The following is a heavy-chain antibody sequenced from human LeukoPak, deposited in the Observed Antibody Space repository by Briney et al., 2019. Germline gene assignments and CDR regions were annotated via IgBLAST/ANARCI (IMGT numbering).Heavy chain of an antibody. CDR1: GFTFSSYE. CDR2: ISIDGKTI. J-gene: IGHJ4*02. D-gene: IGHD1-26*01. Sequence: GGSLRLSCAASGFTFSSYEMDWVRQAPGKGLEWVSYISIDGKTIHYADSVKGRFTISRDNAKHSVYLQMNSLRVEDTAIYYCASLWELIGSWGQGTLVTVSS. CDR3: ASLWELIGS. V-gene: IGHV3-48*03.